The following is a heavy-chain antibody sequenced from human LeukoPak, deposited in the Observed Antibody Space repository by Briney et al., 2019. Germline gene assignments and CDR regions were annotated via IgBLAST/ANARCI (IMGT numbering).Heavy chain of an antibody. Sequence: SVKVSCKASGGTFSSYAISWVRQAPGQGLEWMGRIIPILGIANYAQKFQGRVTITADKSTSTAYMELSSLRSEDTAVYYCARDPHIVATNEFDYWGQGTLVTVSS. CDR1: GGTFSSYA. D-gene: IGHD5-12*01. CDR3: ARDPHIVATNEFDY. V-gene: IGHV1-69*04. J-gene: IGHJ4*02. CDR2: IIPILGIA.